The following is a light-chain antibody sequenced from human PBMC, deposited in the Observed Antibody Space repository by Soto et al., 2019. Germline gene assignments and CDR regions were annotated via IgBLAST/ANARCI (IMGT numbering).Light chain of an antibody. CDR2: DAS. V-gene: IGKV3-11*01. J-gene: IGKJ5*01. Sequence: EIVLTQSPAILSVSPGERATLSCRASQSISRSLAWYQQKPGQAPRLLISDASNRATGIPARFSGSGSGTDFTLTISSLEPEDFAVYYCHQRQYWPPITFGQGTRLEIK. CDR3: HQRQYWPPIT. CDR1: QSISRS.